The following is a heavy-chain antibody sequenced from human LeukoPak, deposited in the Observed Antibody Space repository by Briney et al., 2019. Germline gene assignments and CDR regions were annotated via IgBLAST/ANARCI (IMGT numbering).Heavy chain of an antibody. J-gene: IGHJ5*02. D-gene: IGHD5-24*01. CDR3: ARGRWQPARVSNWFDP. Sequence: SVKVSCKASGGTFSSYAISWVRQAPGQGLEWMGGIIPIFGTANYAQKFQGRVTITADESTSTAYMELSSLRSEDTAVYYCARGRWQPARVSNWFDPWGQGTLVTVSS. CDR1: GGTFSSYA. V-gene: IGHV1-69*13. CDR2: IIPIFGTA.